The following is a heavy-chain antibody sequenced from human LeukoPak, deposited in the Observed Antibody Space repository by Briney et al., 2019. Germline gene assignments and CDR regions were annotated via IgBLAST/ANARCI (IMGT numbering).Heavy chain of an antibody. D-gene: IGHD6-13*01. CDR1: GFTFSDFG. Sequence: PGGSLRLSCAASGFTFSDFGMHWVRQAPGKGLEWVAFIRNDGSKDYYPDSVKSRFTISRDNSRTTLCLQMHSLRIEDTAVYYCVKGGSSSHNWFDPWGQGILVTVSS. CDR2: IRNDGSKD. V-gene: IGHV3-30*02. CDR3: VKGGSSSHNWFDP. J-gene: IGHJ5*02.